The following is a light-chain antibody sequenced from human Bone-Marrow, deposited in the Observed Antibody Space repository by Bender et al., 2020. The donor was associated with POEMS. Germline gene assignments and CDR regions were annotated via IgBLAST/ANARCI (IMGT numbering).Light chain of an antibody. J-gene: IGLJ1*01. V-gene: IGLV2-23*02. CDR1: SSYVANYNL. CDR3: FSYAGTNTFL. CDR2: EDD. Sequence: QSALTQPASVSESPGQSITVYCTGTSSYVANYNLVSWYQHHPGKAPKLMIYEDDKRHPGVSNRFSGSKSGNTASLTISGLQAEDEANYYCFSYAGTNTFLFGTGTKVTVL.